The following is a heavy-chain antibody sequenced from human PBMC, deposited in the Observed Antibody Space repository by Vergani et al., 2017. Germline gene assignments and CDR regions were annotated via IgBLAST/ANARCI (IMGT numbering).Heavy chain of an antibody. J-gene: IGHJ2*01. CDR2: IWFDRGNK. Sequence: QEHLVESGGDVVQFGASLRISCAASGFSFSTYNMHWVRQAPGKGLEWVAVIWFDRGNKYHADSVQGRFTIYRDNFKNTLDLQMHSLLDEDTATYYCAKDARQCRNGVCYGDSYLDLWGRGTLVTVTS. V-gene: IGHV3-33*03. CDR3: AKDARQCRNGVCYGDSYLDL. CDR1: GFSFSTYN. D-gene: IGHD2-8*01.